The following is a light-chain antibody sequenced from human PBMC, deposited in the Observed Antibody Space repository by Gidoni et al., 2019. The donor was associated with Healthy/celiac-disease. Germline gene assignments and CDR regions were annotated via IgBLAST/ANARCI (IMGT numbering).Light chain of an antibody. CDR3: QQYDNLPIT. V-gene: IGKV1-33*01. Sequence: ILMTQSPSSLSASVGDRVTIPCQASQDISNYLTWYQQKPGKAPKLLIYDASNLETGVPSRVSGSGSGTDFTFTISSLQPEDIATYYCQQYDNLPITFGQGTRLEIK. CDR1: QDISNY. CDR2: DAS. J-gene: IGKJ5*01.